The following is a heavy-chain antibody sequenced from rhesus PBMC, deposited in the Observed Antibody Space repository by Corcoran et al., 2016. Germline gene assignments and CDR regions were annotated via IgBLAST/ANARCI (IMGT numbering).Heavy chain of an antibody. D-gene: IGHD2-8*01. Sequence: QVQLVQSGAEVKKPGASVKVSCQASGFTFGSYAICWGRRAPGQGLEWMGVIIPLVGITNYAEKFQGRVTITADTSTSTAYMELSSLRSEDTAVYYCARGGYCSGGVCNEYFEFWGQGALVTVSS. CDR3: ARGGYCSGGVCNEYFEF. CDR1: GFTFGSYA. J-gene: IGHJ1*01. CDR2: IIPLVGIT. V-gene: IGHV1-198*02.